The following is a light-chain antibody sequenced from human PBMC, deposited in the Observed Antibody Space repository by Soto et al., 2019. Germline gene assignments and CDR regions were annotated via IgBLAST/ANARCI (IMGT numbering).Light chain of an antibody. CDR3: QRYNNWPLT. J-gene: IGKJ4*01. V-gene: IGKV3-15*01. CDR2: GAS. CDR1: QTVSSN. Sequence: ETVVTQSPATLSVSPGEIATLSCSASQTVSSNLAWYQQKPGQSPRLLIYGASTRATGIPARFSGSGSGTEFTLTINSLQSEDFAVYYCQRYNNWPLTFGGGTKVDIK.